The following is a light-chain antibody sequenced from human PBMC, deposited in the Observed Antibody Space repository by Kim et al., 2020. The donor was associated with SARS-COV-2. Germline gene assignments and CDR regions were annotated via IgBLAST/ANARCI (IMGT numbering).Light chain of an antibody. CDR2: RTI. CDR3: LLYFHGWV. Sequence: QAVVTQEPSLTVSPGGTVTLTCASSTGAVTSDNLPNWFQQKPGQTPRALIYRTINKHSRTPARFSGSLLGDKAALTLSGVQPEDEADYYCLLYFHGWVFGGGTKLTVL. J-gene: IGLJ3*02. V-gene: IGLV7-43*01. CDR1: TGAVTSDNL.